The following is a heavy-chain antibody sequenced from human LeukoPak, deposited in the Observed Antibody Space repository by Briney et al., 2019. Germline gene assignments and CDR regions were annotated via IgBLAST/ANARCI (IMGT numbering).Heavy chain of an antibody. Sequence: PGGSLRLSCAASGFTFSSYVMHWVRQAPGKGLEWVAIISYDGSNEYYADSVKGRFTISRDNSKNMLYLQMNSLRAEDTAVYYCARVSGYSYGYRWYFDLWGRGTLVTVSS. CDR3: ARVSGYSYGYRWYFDL. CDR2: ISYDGSNE. J-gene: IGHJ2*01. D-gene: IGHD5-18*01. V-gene: IGHV3-30*14. CDR1: GFTFSSYV.